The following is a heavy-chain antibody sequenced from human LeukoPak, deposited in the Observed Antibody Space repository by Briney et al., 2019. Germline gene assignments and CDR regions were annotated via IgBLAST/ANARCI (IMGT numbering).Heavy chain of an antibody. J-gene: IGHJ4*02. CDR1: GFTFSGSG. V-gene: IGHV4-34*01. CDR3: ARGLMGAT. CDR2: INHSGST. Sequence: GSLRLSCAASGFTFSGSGMHWVRQPPGKGLEWIGEINHSGSTNYNPSLKSRVTISVDTSKNQFSLKLSSVTAADTAVYYCARGLMGATWGQGTLVTVSS. D-gene: IGHD1-26*01.